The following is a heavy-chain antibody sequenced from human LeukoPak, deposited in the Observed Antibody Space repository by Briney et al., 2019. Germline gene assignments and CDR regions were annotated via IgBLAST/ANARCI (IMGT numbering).Heavy chain of an antibody. J-gene: IGHJ6*02. Sequence: SETLSLTCAVSGGSISSYYWSWIRQPPGEGLEWIGYIYYSGSTNYNPALQSRVTISVDTSRNQFSLKLSSVTAADTAVYYCARLGQYYYYGMDVWGQGTTVTVSS. CDR3: ARLGQYYYYGMDV. CDR1: GGSISSYY. CDR2: IYYSGST. V-gene: IGHV4-59*12.